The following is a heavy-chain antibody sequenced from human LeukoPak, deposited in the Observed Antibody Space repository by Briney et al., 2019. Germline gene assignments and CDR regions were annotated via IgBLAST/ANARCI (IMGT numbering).Heavy chain of an antibody. J-gene: IGHJ5*02. CDR3: ARGGAVLNWFDP. V-gene: IGHV3-48*03. CDR1: GFTFDDYG. Sequence: GGSLRLSCAASGFTFDDYGMSWVRQAPGKGLEWVSYISSSGSTIYYADSVKGRFTISRDNAKNSLYLQMNSLRAEDTAVYYCARGGAVLNWFDPWGQGTLVTVSP. CDR2: ISSSGSTI. D-gene: IGHD1-26*01.